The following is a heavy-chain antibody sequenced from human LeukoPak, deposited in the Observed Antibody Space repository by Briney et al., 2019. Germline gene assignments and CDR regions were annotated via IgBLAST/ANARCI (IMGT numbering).Heavy chain of an antibody. D-gene: IGHD3-22*01. V-gene: IGHV3-43*02. CDR1: GFTFDDYA. CDR3: AKALHYDSSGSDAFDI. CDR2: ISGDGGST. Sequence: PGGSLRLSCAASGFTFDDYAMHWVRQAPGKGLEWVSLISGDGGSTYYADSVRGRFTISRDNSKNSLYLQMNSLRTEDTALYYCAKALHYDSSGSDAFDIWGRGTMVTVSS. J-gene: IGHJ3*02.